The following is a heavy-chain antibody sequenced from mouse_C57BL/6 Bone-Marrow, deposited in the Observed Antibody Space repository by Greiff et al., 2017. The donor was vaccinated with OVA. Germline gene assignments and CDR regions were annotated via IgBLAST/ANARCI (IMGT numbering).Heavy chain of an antibody. J-gene: IGHJ2*01. D-gene: IGHD1-1*01. CDR2: IYPGDGDT. V-gene: IGHV1-82*01. CDR3: ASYYYGSSYPDY. CDR1: GYAFSSSW. Sequence: VQLQQSGPELVKPGASVKISCKASGYAFSSSWMNWVKQRPGKGLEWIGRIYPGDGDTNYNRKFKGKATLTADKSSSTAYMQLSSLTSEDSAVYFCASYYYGSSYPDYWGQGTTLTVSS.